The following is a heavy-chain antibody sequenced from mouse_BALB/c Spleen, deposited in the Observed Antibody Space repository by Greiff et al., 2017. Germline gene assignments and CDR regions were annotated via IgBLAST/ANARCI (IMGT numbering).Heavy chain of an antibody. D-gene: IGHD2-1*01. CDR1: GYAFSSYW. CDR3: ARAYGNYDWFAY. Sequence: QVQLQQSGAELVRPGSSVKISCKASGYAFSSYWMNWVKQRPGQGLEWIGQIYPGDGDTNYNGKFKGKATLTADKSSSTAYMQLSSLTSEDSAVYFCARAYGNYDWFAYWGQGTLVTVSA. J-gene: IGHJ3*01. V-gene: IGHV1-80*01. CDR2: IYPGDGDT.